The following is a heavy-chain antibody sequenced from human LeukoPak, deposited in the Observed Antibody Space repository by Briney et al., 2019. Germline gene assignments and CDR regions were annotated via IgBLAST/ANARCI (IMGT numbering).Heavy chain of an antibody. D-gene: IGHD1-26*01. Sequence: SETLSLTCAVYGGSFSGYYWSWIRQPPGKGLEWIGEINHSGSTNYNPSLKSRVTISVDTSKNQFSLKLSSVTAADTAVYYCARAWRVGATAYFDYWGQGTLVTVSS. CDR1: GGSFSGYY. CDR2: INHSGST. CDR3: ARAWRVGATAYFDY. V-gene: IGHV4-34*01. J-gene: IGHJ4*02.